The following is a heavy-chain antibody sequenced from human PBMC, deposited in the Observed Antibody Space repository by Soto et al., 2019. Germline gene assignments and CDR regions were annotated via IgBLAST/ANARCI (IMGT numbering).Heavy chain of an antibody. Sequence: SGKVSFKAPRDTFTSYYINWVRQAPGQGLEWMGVINPHGGSTAYAQKFKGRVTLTRDTSASTVYMEVSSLTSEDTAMYYCARSSGGNFGIIIEGTNWFAPWGQGTLVTVSS. D-gene: IGHD1-26*01. J-gene: IGHJ5*02. CDR2: INPHGGST. CDR1: RDTFTSYY. CDR3: ARSSGGNFGIIIEGTNWFAP. V-gene: IGHV1-46*01.